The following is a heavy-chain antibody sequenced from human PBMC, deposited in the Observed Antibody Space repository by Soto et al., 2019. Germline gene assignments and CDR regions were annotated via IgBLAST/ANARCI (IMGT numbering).Heavy chain of an antibody. CDR3: ARLVPAATRYYYGMDV. J-gene: IGHJ6*02. Sequence: SETLSLTCAVYGGSFSGYYWSWIRQPPGKGLEWIGEINHSGSTNYNPSLKSRVTISVDTSKNQFSLKLSSVTAADTAVYYCARLVPAATRYYYGMDVWDQGTTVTVSS. D-gene: IGHD2-2*01. CDR1: GGSFSGYY. CDR2: INHSGST. V-gene: IGHV4-34*01.